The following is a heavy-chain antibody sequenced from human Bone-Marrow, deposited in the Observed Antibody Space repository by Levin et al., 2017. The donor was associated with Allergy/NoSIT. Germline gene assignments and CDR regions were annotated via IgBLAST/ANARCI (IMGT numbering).Heavy chain of an antibody. CDR3: AKWKGGGGFLGGRRHYFYSGLDV. CDR1: GGSITNFY. Sequence: SQTLSLTCAVYGGSITNFYWSWIRQSPGKGLEWIGEINHSGTTSYNPSLGSRVTISRETSKSQFSLRLASLTAADTAVYYCAKWKGGGGFLGGRRHYFYSGLDVWGQGTTVIVSS. D-gene: IGHD2-15*01. CDR2: INHSGTT. J-gene: IGHJ6*02. V-gene: IGHV4-34*01.